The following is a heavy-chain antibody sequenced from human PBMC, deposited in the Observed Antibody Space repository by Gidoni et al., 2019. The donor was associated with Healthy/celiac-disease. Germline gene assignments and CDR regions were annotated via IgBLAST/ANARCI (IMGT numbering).Heavy chain of an antibody. CDR2: IRYDGSNK. V-gene: IGHV3-30*02. CDR3: AKGGATILDY. CDR1: GFTFSSYG. J-gene: IGHJ4*02. D-gene: IGHD5-12*01. Sequence: QVQLVESGGGVVQPGRSLRLSGAASGFTFSSYGIHWVRQAPGKGLEWVAFIRYDGSNKYYADSVKGRFTISRDNSKNTLYLQMNSLRAEDTAVYHCAKGGATILDYWGQGTLVTVSS.